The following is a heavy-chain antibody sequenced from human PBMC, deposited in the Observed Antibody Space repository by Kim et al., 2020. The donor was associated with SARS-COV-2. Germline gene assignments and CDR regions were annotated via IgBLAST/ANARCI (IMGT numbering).Heavy chain of an antibody. D-gene: IGHD6-19*01. CDR3: AREAESSGWAVDH. CDR2: INPKSGGT. CDR1: GYTFTGYY. V-gene: IGHV1-2*02. J-gene: IGHJ4*03. Sequence: ASVKVSCKASGYTFTGYYMHWVRQAPGQGLEWMGWINPKSGGTTYAQNFQGRVTMTSDTYISTVTMELSRLISDDTAVYYCAREAESSGWAVDHWGQGAL.